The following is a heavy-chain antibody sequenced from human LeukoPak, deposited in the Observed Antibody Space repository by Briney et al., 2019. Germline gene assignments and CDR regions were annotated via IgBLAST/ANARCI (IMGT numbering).Heavy chain of an antibody. D-gene: IGHD3-10*01. J-gene: IGHJ4*02. CDR1: GFTFSSYS. V-gene: IGHV3-21*01. CDR2: ISSSSSYI. CDR3: ARSPRSMVRGVITHDY. Sequence: VGSLRLSCAASGFTFSSYSMNWVRQAPGKGLEWVSSISSSSSYIYYADSVKGRFTISRDNAKNSLYLQMNSLRAEDTAVYYCARSPRSMVRGVITHDYWGQGTLVTVSS.